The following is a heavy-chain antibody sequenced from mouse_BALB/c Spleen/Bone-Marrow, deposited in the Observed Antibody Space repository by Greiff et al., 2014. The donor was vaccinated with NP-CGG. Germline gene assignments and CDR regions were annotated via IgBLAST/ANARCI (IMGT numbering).Heavy chain of an antibody. CDR1: GYTFTSYW. D-gene: IGHD4-1*01. J-gene: IGHJ3*01. CDR3: TTGTRFAY. Sequence: QVQLQQSGAELVRPGASVKLSCKASGYTFTSYWINWVKQRPGQGLEWIGNIYPSDSYTNYNQKFKDKATLTADKSSSTAYMQLGSAASEGSTVYYCTTGTRFAYWGQGTLVTVSA. CDR2: IYPSDSYT. V-gene: IGHV1-69*02.